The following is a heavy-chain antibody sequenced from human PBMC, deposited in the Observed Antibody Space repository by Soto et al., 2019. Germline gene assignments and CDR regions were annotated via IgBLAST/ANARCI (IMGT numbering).Heavy chain of an antibody. D-gene: IGHD6-19*01. V-gene: IGHV1-46*01. CDR1: GYTFACNY. Sequence: VSVKVSCKASGYTFACNYMHCVRQAPGQGLEWMGIINPSGGSTSYAQKFQGRVTMTRDTSTSTVYMELSSLRSEDTAVYYCARDSMIGVAVAGHNWFDPWGQGTLVTVSS. CDR2: INPSGGST. CDR3: ARDSMIGVAVAGHNWFDP. J-gene: IGHJ5*02.